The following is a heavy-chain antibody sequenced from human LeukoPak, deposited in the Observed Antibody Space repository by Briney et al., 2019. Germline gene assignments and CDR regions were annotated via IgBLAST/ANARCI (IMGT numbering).Heavy chain of an antibody. CDR2: ISGSGGST. J-gene: IGHJ4*02. CDR3: ARALQEEGYYYDSSGYYYYFDY. Sequence: PGGSLRLSCAASGFTFSSYAMSWVRQAPGKGLEWVSAISGSGGSTYYADSVKGRFTISRDNSKNTLYLQMNSLRAEDTAVYYCARALQEEGYYYDSSGYYYYFDYWGQGTLVTVSS. D-gene: IGHD3-22*01. CDR1: GFTFSSYA. V-gene: IGHV3-23*01.